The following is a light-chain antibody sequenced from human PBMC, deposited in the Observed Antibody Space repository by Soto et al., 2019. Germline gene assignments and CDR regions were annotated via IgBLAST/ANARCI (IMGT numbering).Light chain of an antibody. V-gene: IGLV2-23*01. CDR3: SSYTGDYTVM. CDR2: ETT. J-gene: IGLJ3*02. Sequence: QSALTQPASVSGSPGQSITISCTGTSSDVGPYNLVSWYQHHPGKVPQLIIYETTKRPSGVSNRFSGSKSGNTASPTISGLQAEDEAHYHCSSYTGDYTVMFAGGTKVTVL. CDR1: SSDVGPYNL.